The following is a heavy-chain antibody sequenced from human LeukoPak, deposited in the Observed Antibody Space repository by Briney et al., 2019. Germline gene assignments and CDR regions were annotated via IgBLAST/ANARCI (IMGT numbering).Heavy chain of an antibody. CDR2: ISSSGSYM. V-gene: IGHV3-21*04. CDR3: ATLGWFGELPEYFQH. D-gene: IGHD3-10*01. CDR1: GFTFSTYG. J-gene: IGHJ1*01. Sequence: PGGSLRLSCAASGFTFSTYGMNWVRQAPGKGLEWVTSISSSGSYMSYADSVKGRFTISRDNAKSPLYLQMNSLRAEDTAVYYCATLGWFGELPEYFQHWGQGTLVTVSS.